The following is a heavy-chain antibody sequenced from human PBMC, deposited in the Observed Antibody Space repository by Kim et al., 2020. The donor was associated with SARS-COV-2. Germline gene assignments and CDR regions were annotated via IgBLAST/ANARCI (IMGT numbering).Heavy chain of an antibody. V-gene: IGHV4-4*02. D-gene: IGHD6-19*01. CDR3: AEEEGINSGGWLGSFAF. CDR2: LYYCGSN. Sequence: SETLSLTCAVSGGSISSSNWCNRFRQPPGKGLVRIGDLYYCGSNTYYPPLQNRVTILADNSTNQSSLMLSSFTAAATAALYCAEEEGINSGGWLGSFAF. CDR1: GGSISSSNW. J-gene: IGHJ3*01.